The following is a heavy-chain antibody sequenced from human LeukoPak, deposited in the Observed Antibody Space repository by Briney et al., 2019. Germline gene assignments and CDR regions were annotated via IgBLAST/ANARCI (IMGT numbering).Heavy chain of an antibody. V-gene: IGHV1-69*04. CDR2: IIPILGIA. Sequence: GASVKVSCKASGGTFSSYAISWVRQAPGQGLEWMGRIIPILGIANYAQKFQGRVTITADKSTSTAYMELSSLRSEDTAVYYCASPGALSSGYPHFDCWGQGTLVTVSS. J-gene: IGHJ4*02. D-gene: IGHD3-22*01. CDR3: ASPGALSSGYPHFDC. CDR1: GGTFSSYA.